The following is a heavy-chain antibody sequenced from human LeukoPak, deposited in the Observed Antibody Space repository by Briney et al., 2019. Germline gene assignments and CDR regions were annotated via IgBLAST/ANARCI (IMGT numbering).Heavy chain of an antibody. V-gene: IGHV3-30-3*01. CDR1: GFTFSGYA. D-gene: IGHD3-22*01. Sequence: PGGSLRLSCAASGFTFSGYAMHWVRQAPGKGLEWVAIVSYDGSNKYYADSVKGRFTISRDNAKNSLYLQMNSLRAEDTAVYYCARDLYYDSSGEALGYWGQGTLVTVSS. CDR3: ARDLYYDSSGEALGY. J-gene: IGHJ4*02. CDR2: VSYDGSNK.